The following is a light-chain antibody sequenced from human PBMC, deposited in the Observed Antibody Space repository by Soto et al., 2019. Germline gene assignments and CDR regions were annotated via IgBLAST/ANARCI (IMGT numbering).Light chain of an antibody. CDR1: QSISYW. CDR2: DAS. J-gene: IGKJ1*01. V-gene: IGKV1-5*01. CDR3: QQYSIYCT. Sequence: DIQMTQSPSTLSASVGDRVTITCRASQSISYWLAWYQHKPGKAPKLLIYDASTLGSGVPSRFSGSRSGRDFTLTISSLQPDDFATYYCQQYSIYCTFGQGTKGDIK.